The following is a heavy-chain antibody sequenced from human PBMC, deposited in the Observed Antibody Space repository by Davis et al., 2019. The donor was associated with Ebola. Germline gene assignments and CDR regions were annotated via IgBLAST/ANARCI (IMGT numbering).Heavy chain of an antibody. V-gene: IGHV2-5*02. J-gene: IGHJ3*02. CDR1: GFSLSTRGVG. Sequence: SGPTLVKPTQTLTLTCTFSGFSLSTRGVGVLWIRQPPGKALEWLALIYLDDDKRYSPSLKSRLTITKDTSKNQVVLTMTNMDPVDTATYYCAHGPYDYDAFDIWGQGTMVTVSS. CDR2: IYLDDDK. D-gene: IGHD3-16*01. CDR3: AHGPYDYDAFDI.